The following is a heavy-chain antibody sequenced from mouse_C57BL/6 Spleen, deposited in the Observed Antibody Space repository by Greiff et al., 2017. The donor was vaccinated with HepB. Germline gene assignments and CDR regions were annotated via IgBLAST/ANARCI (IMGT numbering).Heavy chain of an antibody. CDR1: GFNIKDYY. D-gene: IGHD1-1*01. CDR2: IDPEDGDT. V-gene: IGHV14-1*01. Sequence: VQLQQSGAELVRPGASVKLSCTASGFNIKDYYMHWVKQRPEQGLEWIGRIDPEDGDTEYAPKFQGKATMTADTSSNTAYLQLSSLTSEDTAVYYCTSATVVATRAWFAYWGQVTLVTVSA. CDR3: TSATVVATRAWFAY. J-gene: IGHJ3*01.